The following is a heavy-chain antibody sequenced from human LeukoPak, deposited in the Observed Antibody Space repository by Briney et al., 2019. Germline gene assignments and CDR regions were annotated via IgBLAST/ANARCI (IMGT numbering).Heavy chain of an antibody. D-gene: IGHD3-22*01. Sequence: GGSLRLSCAASGFTFSSYGMNWVRQAPGKGLEWVSYISSSSSTIYYADSVKGRFTISRDNAKNSLYLQMNSLRAEGTAVYYCAKDRTYYYDSSGYYHFDYWGQGTLVTVSS. J-gene: IGHJ4*02. CDR2: ISSSSSTI. CDR1: GFTFSSYG. CDR3: AKDRTYYYDSSGYYHFDY. V-gene: IGHV3-48*04.